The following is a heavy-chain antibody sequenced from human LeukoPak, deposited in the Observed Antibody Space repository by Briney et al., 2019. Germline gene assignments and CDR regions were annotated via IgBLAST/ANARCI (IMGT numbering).Heavy chain of an antibody. CDR3: AKDSRVVPAAFFDY. D-gene: IGHD2-2*01. V-gene: IGHV3-30*02. CDR2: IRFDGSNK. Sequence: GGSLRLSCAAYEFTFSNYDMHWVRQAPGKGLEWVALIRFDGSNKYYADSVKGRFTISRDNSKNTLYLQMNSLRAEDTAVYYCAKDSRVVPAAFFDYWGQGTLVTVSS. J-gene: IGHJ4*02. CDR1: EFTFSNYD.